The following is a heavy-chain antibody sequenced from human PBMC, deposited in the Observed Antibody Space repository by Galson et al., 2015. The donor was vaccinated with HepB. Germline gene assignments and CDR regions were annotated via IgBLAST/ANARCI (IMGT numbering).Heavy chain of an antibody. V-gene: IGHV3-9*01. J-gene: IGHJ4*02. Sequence: SLRLSCAASGFTFDDYAMHWVRQAPGKGLEWVSGISWNSGSKGYADSVKGRFTISRDNAKNSLYLQMNSLRAEDTALYYCAKDPTGGYYYDSSGPLDYWGQGTLVTVSS. CDR3: AKDPTGGYYYDSSGPLDY. D-gene: IGHD3-22*01. CDR2: ISWNSGSK. CDR1: GFTFDDYA.